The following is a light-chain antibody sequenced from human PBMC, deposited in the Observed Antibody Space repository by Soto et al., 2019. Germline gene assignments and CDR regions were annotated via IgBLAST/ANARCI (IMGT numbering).Light chain of an antibody. CDR1: QSVSSK. Sequence: ETVMTQSGATLSVSACERPNLYCRPSQSVSSKLAWYQQKPGQAPRLLIYGASNRATGIPARFSGSGSGTEFTLTVSSLQSEDFAVYYCQQYNNWPPITFGQGTRLEI. CDR2: GAS. J-gene: IGKJ5*01. V-gene: IGKV3-15*01. CDR3: QQYNNWPPIT.